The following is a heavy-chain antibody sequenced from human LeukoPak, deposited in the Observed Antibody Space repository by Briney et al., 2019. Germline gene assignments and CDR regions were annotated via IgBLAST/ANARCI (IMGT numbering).Heavy chain of an antibody. Sequence: GASVKVSCKASRYTFTSYDINWVRQATGQGLEWMGWMDPNSGNTGYAQKFQGRVTMTRNTSISTAYMELSSLRSEDTAVYYCARASGDYYYYGMDVWGQGTTVTVSS. D-gene: IGHD3-10*01. CDR2: MDPNSGNT. J-gene: IGHJ6*02. CDR1: RYTFTSYD. CDR3: ARASGDYYYYGMDV. V-gene: IGHV1-8*01.